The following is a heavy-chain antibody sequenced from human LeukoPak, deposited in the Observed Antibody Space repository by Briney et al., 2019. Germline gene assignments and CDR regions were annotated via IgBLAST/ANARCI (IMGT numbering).Heavy chain of an antibody. J-gene: IGHJ3*02. CDR3: ASLPSRHDAFDI. V-gene: IGHV1-18*01. Sequence: GASVKVSCKASGYTFTSHGISWVRQAPGQGLEWMGWISAYNGNTNYAQKLQGRVTMTTDTSTSTAYMELRSLRSDDTAMYYCASLPSRHDAFDIWGQGTMVTVSS. CDR1: GYTFTSHG. CDR2: ISAYNGNT.